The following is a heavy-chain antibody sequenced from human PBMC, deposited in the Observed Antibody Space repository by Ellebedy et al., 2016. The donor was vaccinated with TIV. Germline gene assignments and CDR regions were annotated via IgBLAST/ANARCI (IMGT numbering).Heavy chain of an antibody. CDR2: INPYNGGS. D-gene: IGHD2-2*01. CDR1: GYTITDYY. V-gene: IGHV1-2*02. CDR3: TRGGRLPAAISDWFDP. J-gene: IGHJ5*01. Sequence: AASVKVSCKASGYTITDYYMHWVRQAPGQGLEWMGWINPYNGGSKYAQTFQGRVSMTWDTSISPVYMELSGLRSDDTALYYCTRGGRLPAAISDWFDPWGQGTLVTVSS.